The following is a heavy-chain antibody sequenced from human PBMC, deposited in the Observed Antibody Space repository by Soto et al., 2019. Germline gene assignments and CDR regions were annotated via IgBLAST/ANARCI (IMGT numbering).Heavy chain of an antibody. CDR1: GYTFTSYE. D-gene: IGHD3-10*01. Sequence: QVQLVQSGAEVKKPGASVKVSCKASGYTFTSYESNWMRQATGQGLEWMGWMNPNSGDTGYAQKFQGRVTMTKNTSISTAYMELSSLRSEDTAVYYCARGELLWFGELLRWGQGTLVTVSS. V-gene: IGHV1-8*01. CDR3: ARGELLWFGELLR. CDR2: MNPNSGDT. J-gene: IGHJ4*02.